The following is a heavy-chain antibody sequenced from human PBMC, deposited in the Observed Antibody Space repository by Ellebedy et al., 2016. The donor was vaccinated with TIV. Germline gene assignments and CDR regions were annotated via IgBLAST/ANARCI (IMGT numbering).Heavy chain of an antibody. D-gene: IGHD5-12*01. CDR3: ARYVYSGYETSWPVLDY. Sequence: ASVKVSCXASGYTFTSYYMHWVRQAPGQGLEWMGIINPSGGSTSYAQKFQGRVTMTRDTSTSTVYMELSSLRSEDTAVYYCARYVYSGYETSWPVLDYWGQGTLVTVSS. J-gene: IGHJ4*02. V-gene: IGHV1-46*01. CDR2: INPSGGST. CDR1: GYTFTSYY.